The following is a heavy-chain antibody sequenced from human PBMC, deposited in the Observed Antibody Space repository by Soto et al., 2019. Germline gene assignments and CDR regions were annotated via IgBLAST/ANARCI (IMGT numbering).Heavy chain of an antibody. CDR3: ARSSSRTAMFIDF. CDR1: GGSISSYS. CDR2: IYYTGST. J-gene: IGHJ4*02. V-gene: IGHV4-59*01. D-gene: IGHD2-2*01. Sequence: QVQLQESGPGLVKPSETLSLTCTVSGGSISSYSWIWIRQPPGNGLEWIGYIYYTGSTDYNPSLKSRVTISVDTSKNQFSLRLSSATAADTAVYYCARSSSRTAMFIDFWGQGTLVTVSS.